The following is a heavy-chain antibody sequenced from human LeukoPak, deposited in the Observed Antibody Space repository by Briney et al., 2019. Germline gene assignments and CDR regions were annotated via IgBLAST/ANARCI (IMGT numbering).Heavy chain of an antibody. Sequence: ASVKVSCKASGYTFTGYYIHWVRQAPGQGLEWMGWINLKSGGTNYAQKFQGRVTMTRDTSISTAYMELSGLRSDDTAVYYCARSPHILTGENFDYWGQGTLVTVSS. V-gene: IGHV1-2*02. CDR3: ARSPHILTGENFDY. J-gene: IGHJ4*02. CDR2: INLKSGGT. CDR1: GYTFTGYY. D-gene: IGHD3-9*01.